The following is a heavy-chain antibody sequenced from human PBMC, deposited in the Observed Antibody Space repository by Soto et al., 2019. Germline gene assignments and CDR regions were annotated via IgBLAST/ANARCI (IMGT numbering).Heavy chain of an antibody. Sequence: SETLPLTWTVSGGSISNYYWTLILQPQGKGLEWIGFMYNSGSTHYNPSLKSRVTISLDTSKNQFSLNLRSVTAADTAVYYCASMGYHYGSGSYPLDYWGQGTLVTVSS. V-gene: IGHV4-59*08. CDR1: GGSISNYY. D-gene: IGHD3-10*01. CDR3: ASMGYHYGSGSYPLDY. J-gene: IGHJ4*02. CDR2: MYNSGST.